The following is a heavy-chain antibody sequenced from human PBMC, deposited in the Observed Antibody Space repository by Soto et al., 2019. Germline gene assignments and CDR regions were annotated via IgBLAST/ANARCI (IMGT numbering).Heavy chain of an antibody. Sequence: GESLKISCNASGYTFTNYWIGWVRQLPGAGLEWMGMIYPSDSETRYSPSFRGHVTISVDKSISTAYLQWSSLKASDTANYFCARHSLIISHLFALDFWGQGTTVT. CDR2: IYPSDSET. V-gene: IGHV5-51*01. D-gene: IGHD2-21*01. CDR1: GYTFTNYW. J-gene: IGHJ6*02. CDR3: ARHSLIISHLFALDF.